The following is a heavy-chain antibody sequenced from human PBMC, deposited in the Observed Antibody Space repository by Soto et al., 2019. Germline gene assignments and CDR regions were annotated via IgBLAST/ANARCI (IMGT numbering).Heavy chain of an antibody. Sequence: QVQLQESGPGLVKPSQTLSLTCSVSGGSITSGGFYWSWIRQHPEKGLERIAYIFHSGSTDFNPSLKGRIIISADPSTDQSSLNLTSVTAADTAVYDCLSEGIAYNWFDPWGQGTLVTVSS. D-gene: IGHD6-13*01. V-gene: IGHV4-31*03. CDR3: LSEGIAYNWFDP. CDR1: GGSITSGGFY. CDR2: IFHSGST. J-gene: IGHJ5*02.